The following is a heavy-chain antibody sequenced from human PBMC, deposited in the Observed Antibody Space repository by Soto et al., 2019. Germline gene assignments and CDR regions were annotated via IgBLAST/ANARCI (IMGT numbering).Heavy chain of an antibody. D-gene: IGHD3-16*01. CDR3: ARAVGPFDY. J-gene: IGHJ4*02. V-gene: IGHV3-33*01. Sequence: QVQLVESGGGVVQPGRSLRLSCAASGFSFGTYGMHWVRQAPGMGLEWVAVIWYDGSNKYYADSVKGRFTISRDNSKNTLYLQMNSLRAEDTAVYYCARAVGPFDYWGQGTLVTVSS. CDR1: GFSFGTYG. CDR2: IWYDGSNK.